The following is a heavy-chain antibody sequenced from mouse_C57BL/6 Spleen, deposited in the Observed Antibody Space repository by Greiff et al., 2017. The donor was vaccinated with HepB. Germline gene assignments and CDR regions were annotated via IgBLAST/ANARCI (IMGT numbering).Heavy chain of an antibody. CDR2: INPNNGGT. J-gene: IGHJ1*03. V-gene: IGHV1-18*01. D-gene: IGHD1-1*01. CDR3: ARRDYYGRYFDV. CDR1: GYTFTDYN. Sequence: EVQLQQSGPELVKPGASVKIPCKASGYTFTDYNMDWVKQSHGKSLEWIGDINPNNGGTIYNQKFKGKATLTVDKSSSTAYMELRSLTSEDTAVYYCARRDYYGRYFDVWGTGTTVTVSS.